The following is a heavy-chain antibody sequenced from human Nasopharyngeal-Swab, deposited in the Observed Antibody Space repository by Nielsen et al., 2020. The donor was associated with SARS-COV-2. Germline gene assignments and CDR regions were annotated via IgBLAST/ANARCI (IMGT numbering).Heavy chain of an antibody. Sequence: SKTLSLTCTVSGGSISSGSYYWSWIRQPAGKGLEWIGRIYTSGSTYYNPSLKSRVTISVDTSKNQFSLKLSSVTAADTAVYYCARHVPAILWFGVQSYYGMDVWGQGTTVTVSS. J-gene: IGHJ6*02. CDR2: IYTSGST. CDR1: GGSISSGSYY. CDR3: ARHVPAILWFGVQSYYGMDV. D-gene: IGHD3-10*01. V-gene: IGHV4-61*02.